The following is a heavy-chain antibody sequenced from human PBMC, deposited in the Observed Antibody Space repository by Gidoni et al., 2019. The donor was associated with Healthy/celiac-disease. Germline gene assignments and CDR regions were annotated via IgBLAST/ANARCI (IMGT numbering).Heavy chain of an antibody. V-gene: IGHV1-69*06. J-gene: IGHJ6*03. Sequence: QVQLVQSGAEVKKPGSSVNVSCKASGGTSSSHAISWVRQAPGQGLEWMGGIIPIFGTANYAQKFQGRVTITADKSTSTAYMELSSLRSEDTAVYYCARGYDSNPYYYYYYMDVWGKGTTVTVSS. CDR2: IIPIFGTA. CDR1: GGTSSSHA. D-gene: IGHD4-4*01. CDR3: ARGYDSNPYYYYYYMDV.